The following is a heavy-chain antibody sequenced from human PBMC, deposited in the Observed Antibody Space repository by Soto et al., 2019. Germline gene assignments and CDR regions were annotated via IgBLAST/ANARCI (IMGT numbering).Heavy chain of an antibody. CDR3: VKWHTSNFDSLPFTGFDF. Sequence: GGSLRLSCVGSGFTFSDSVMAWVRQAPGKGLEWLSVMSGDGRTRYALSVTGRFTISRDNSKNTLYLQMRCLRAEDAAAYYCVKWHTSNFDSLPFTGFDFWGQATQVTVSS. CDR2: MSGDGRT. CDR1: GFTFSDSV. D-gene: IGHD3-22*01. J-gene: IGHJ4*02. V-gene: IGHV3-23*01.